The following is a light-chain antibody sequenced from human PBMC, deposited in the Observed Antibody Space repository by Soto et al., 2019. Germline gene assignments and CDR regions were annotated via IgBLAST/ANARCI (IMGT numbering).Light chain of an antibody. Sequence: DIPMTQSPSTLSASVGDRVTITCRASQSISSWLAWYQQKPGKAPKLLIYDASSLESGVPSRFSGSRSGTEFTLTITCLQPDDFATYYCQQYNSYETFGHGTQVEIK. V-gene: IGKV1-5*01. J-gene: IGKJ1*01. CDR2: DAS. CDR3: QQYNSYET. CDR1: QSISSW.